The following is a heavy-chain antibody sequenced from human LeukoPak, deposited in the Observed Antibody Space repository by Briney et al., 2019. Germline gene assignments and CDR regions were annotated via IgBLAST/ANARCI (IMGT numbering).Heavy chain of an antibody. CDR1: GGSISSYY. CDR2: IYYSGST. CDR3: ARGDYYDSSGYYHDAFDI. J-gene: IGHJ3*02. D-gene: IGHD3-22*01. Sequence: ASETLSLTCTVSGGSISSYYCSWIRQPPGKGLEWIGFIYYSGSTNYNPSLKSRVTMSVDTSKNQFSLKLTSVTAADTAVYYCARGDYYDSSGYYHDAFDIWGQGTMVTVSS. V-gene: IGHV4-59*01.